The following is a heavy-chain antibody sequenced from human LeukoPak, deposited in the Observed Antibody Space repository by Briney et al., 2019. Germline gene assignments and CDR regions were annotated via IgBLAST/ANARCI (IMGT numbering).Heavy chain of an antibody. D-gene: IGHD6-19*01. CDR2: ISSSSYI. Sequence: SGGSLRLSCAASGFTFSSYSMNWVRQAPGKGLEWVSSISSSSYIYYADSVKGRFTISRDNAKNSLYLQMNSLRAEDTAVYYCARAELIAVAGDYYYYGMDVWGQGTTVTVSS. V-gene: IGHV3-21*01. CDR3: ARAELIAVAGDYYYYGMDV. CDR1: GFTFSSYS. J-gene: IGHJ6*02.